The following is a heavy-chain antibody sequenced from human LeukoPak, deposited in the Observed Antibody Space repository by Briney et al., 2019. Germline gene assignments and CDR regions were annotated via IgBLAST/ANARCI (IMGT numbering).Heavy chain of an antibody. CDR1: GGSINSYY. J-gene: IGHJ5*02. CDR3: ARDRDYGDYPNWFDP. V-gene: IGHV4-59*01. Sequence: SETLSLTCTVSGGSINSYYWSWIRQPPGKGLEWIGYIYYSGSTNYNPSLKSRVTISVDTSKNQFSLKLSSVTAADTAVYYCARDRDYGDYPNWFDPWGQGTLVTVSS. D-gene: IGHD4-17*01. CDR2: IYYSGST.